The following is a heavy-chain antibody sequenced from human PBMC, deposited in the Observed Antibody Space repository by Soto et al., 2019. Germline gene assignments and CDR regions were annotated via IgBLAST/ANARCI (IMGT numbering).Heavy chain of an antibody. Sequence: GGSLRLSCVASGFTISGYWMSWVRQAPGKGLEWVANIKQDGSEQHYVDSVKGRFTISKDYAKNSLFLQMNSLRAEDTAVYYCARALVVVTEYFDYWGQGILVTVSS. CDR3: ARALVVVTEYFDY. V-gene: IGHV3-7*03. D-gene: IGHD3-22*01. J-gene: IGHJ4*02. CDR1: GFTISGYW. CDR2: IKQDGSEQ.